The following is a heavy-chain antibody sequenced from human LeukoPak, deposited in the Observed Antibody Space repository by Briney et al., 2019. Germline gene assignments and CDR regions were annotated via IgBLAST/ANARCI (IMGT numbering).Heavy chain of an antibody. Sequence: GGSLRLSCAASGFTFSNYAMSWARQAPGKGLEWVSAISGSGGSTYYADSVKGRFTNSRDNSKNTLYLQMNSLRAEDTAVYYCTKGTIWLPFDYWGQGTLVTVSS. CDR3: TKGTIWLPFDY. V-gene: IGHV3-23*01. CDR1: GFTFSNYA. CDR2: ISGSGGST. D-gene: IGHD5-18*01. J-gene: IGHJ4*02.